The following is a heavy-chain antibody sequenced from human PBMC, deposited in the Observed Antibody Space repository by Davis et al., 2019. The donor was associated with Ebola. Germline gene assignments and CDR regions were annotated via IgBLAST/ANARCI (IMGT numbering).Heavy chain of an antibody. CDR2: IYYSGST. CDR3: AREGGQWAARPIDAFDI. D-gene: IGHD6-6*01. V-gene: IGHV4-31*03. J-gene: IGHJ3*02. CDR1: GGSISSGGYY. Sequence: MPSETLSLTCTVSGGSISSGGYYWSWIRQHPGKGLEWIGYIYYSGSTYYNPSLKSRVTISVDTSKNQFSLKLSSVTAADTAVYYCAREGGQWAARPIDAFDIWGQGTMVTVSS.